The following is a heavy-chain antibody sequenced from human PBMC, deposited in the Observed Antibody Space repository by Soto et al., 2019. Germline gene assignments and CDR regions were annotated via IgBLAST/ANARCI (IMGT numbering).Heavy chain of an antibody. CDR2: IIPILGIA. Sequence: QVQLVQSGAEVKKPGSSVKVSCKASGGTFSSYTISWVRQAPGQGLEWMGRIIPILGIANYAQKFQGRVTITXXKXTXXAYMELSSLRSEDTAVYYCARGVGDSSGYYDAFDIWGQGTMVTVSS. V-gene: IGHV1-69*02. D-gene: IGHD3-22*01. CDR3: ARGVGDSSGYYDAFDI. J-gene: IGHJ3*02. CDR1: GGTFSSYT.